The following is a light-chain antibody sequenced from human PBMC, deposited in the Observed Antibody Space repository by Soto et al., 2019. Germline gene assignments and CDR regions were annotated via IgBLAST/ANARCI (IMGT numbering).Light chain of an antibody. V-gene: IGLV1-51*01. CDR2: DDD. J-gene: IGLJ2*01. Sequence: QSVMTQPPSVSAAPGQRVTISCSGSSSNIGGNSVSWYQQLPGTAPKLLIYDDDKRPSGIPDRFSGSKSGTSATLGITGFQTGDEADYYCAAWDDSLNEGVFGGGTQLTVL. CDR3: AAWDDSLNEGV. CDR1: SSNIGGNS.